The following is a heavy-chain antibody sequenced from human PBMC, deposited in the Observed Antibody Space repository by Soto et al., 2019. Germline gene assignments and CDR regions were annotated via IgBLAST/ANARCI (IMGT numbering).Heavy chain of an antibody. CDR2: INHSGST. V-gene: IGHV4-34*01. CDR1: GGSFSGYY. J-gene: IGHJ4*02. CDR3: AREGYCSGGSCYSRTLDY. Sequence: QVQLQQWGAGLLKPSETLSLTCAVYGGSFSGYYWSWIRQPPGRGLEGIGSINHSGSTNYNPSLKSRVTISVDTSKVQFYLKLSSVTAADTAVYYCAREGYCSGGSCYSRTLDYWGQGTLVTVYS. D-gene: IGHD2-15*01.